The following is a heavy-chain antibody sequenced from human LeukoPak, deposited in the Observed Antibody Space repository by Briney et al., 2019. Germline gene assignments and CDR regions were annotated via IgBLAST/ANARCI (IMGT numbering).Heavy chain of an antibody. D-gene: IGHD6-19*01. Sequence: SVKVSCKASGGTFSSYAISWVRQAPGQGLEWMGGIIPIFGTANYAQKFQGRVTITTDESTSPAYMELSSLRSEDTAVYYCASGSGWYNVAFDIWGQGTMVTVSS. CDR1: GGTFSSYA. V-gene: IGHV1-69*05. CDR3: ASGSGWYNVAFDI. J-gene: IGHJ3*02. CDR2: IIPIFGTA.